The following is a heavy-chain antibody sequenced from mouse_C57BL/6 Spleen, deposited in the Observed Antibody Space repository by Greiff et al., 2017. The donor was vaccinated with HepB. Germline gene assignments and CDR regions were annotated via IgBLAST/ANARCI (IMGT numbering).Heavy chain of an antibody. D-gene: IGHD1-1*01. CDR2: ISDGGSYT. CDR1: GFTFSSYA. J-gene: IGHJ2*01. V-gene: IGHV5-4*01. Sequence: EVQLQQSGGGLVKPGGSLKLSCAASGFTFSSYAMSWVRQTPEKRLEWVATISDGGSYTYYPDNVKGRFTISRDNAKNNLYLQMSHLKSEDTAMYYCARGGSSSLDYWGQGTTLTVSS. CDR3: ARGGSSSLDY.